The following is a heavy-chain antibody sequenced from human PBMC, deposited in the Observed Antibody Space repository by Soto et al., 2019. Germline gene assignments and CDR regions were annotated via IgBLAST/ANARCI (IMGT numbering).Heavy chain of an antibody. J-gene: IGHJ6*03. CDR2: ICNSGST. V-gene: IGHV4-59*01. CDR3: ARGPKNIVAINYYYYMDV. D-gene: IGHD5-12*01. CDR1: GGSIRSYC. Sequence: SETLSLTCTVSGGSIRSYCWTWIRQPPGEGLEWIGCICNSGSTNYNPSLKSRVTISVDTSKNQFSLKLSSVTAADTAVYYCARGPKNIVAINYYYYMDVWGKGTTVTVSS.